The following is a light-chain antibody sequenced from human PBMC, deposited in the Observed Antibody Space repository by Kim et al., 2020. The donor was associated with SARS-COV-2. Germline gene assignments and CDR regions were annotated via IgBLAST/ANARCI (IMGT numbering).Light chain of an antibody. Sequence: SPGERATLSCRASQSVSSNFAWYQQKPGQAPRLLIYGASTRATGIPARFSGSGSGTEFTLTISSLQSEDFAVYYCQQYNNWPWWTFGQGTKVDIK. CDR2: GAS. CDR3: QQYNNWPWWT. J-gene: IGKJ1*01. V-gene: IGKV3-15*01. CDR1: QSVSSN.